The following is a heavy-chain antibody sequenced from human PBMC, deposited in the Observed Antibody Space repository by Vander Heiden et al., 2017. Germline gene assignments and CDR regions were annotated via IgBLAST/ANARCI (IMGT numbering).Heavy chain of an antibody. CDR1: GYSFTSYW. CDR2: IYPVDSDT. V-gene: IGHV5-51*01. Sequence: EVQLVQSGAEVKKPGESLKISCKGSGYSFTSYWIGWVRQMPGKCLEWQGIIYPVDSDTRYGPSFQGQVTISADKSISTAYLQWSSLKASDTAMYYCASGRITAAGDEGAIIDYWGQGTLVTVSS. CDR3: ASGRITAAGDEGAIIDY. J-gene: IGHJ4*02. D-gene: IGHD6-13*01.